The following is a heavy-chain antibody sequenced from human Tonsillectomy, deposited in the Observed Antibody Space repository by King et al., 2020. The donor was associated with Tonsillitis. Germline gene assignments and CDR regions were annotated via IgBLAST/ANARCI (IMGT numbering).Heavy chain of an antibody. D-gene: IGHD3-16*01. V-gene: IGHV4-59*08. J-gene: IGHJ4*02. CDR1: GGSISNYY. CDR3: ARRAGGYERRGEDDDY. Sequence: VQLQESGPGLVKPSETLSLTCTVSGGSISNYYWSWLRQPPGKGLEWIGYISYSGSTNYNPSLKSRVTISVDTSKNQFSLKLSSVTAADTAVYFGARRAGGYERRGEDDDYGGQGTRGT. CDR2: ISYSGST.